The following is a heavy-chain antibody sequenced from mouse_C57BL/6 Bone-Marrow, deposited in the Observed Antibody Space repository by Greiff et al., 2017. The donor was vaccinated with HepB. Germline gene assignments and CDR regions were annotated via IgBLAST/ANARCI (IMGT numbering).Heavy chain of an antibody. CDR1: GFTFTDYY. CDR2: IRNKATGYTT. V-gene: IGHV7-3*01. J-gene: IGHJ4*01. Sequence: DVHLVESGGGLVQPGGSLSLSCAASGFTFTDYYMSWVRQPPGKALEWLGFIRNKATGYTTEYSASVKGRFTISRDNSQSILYLQMNALRAEDSATYYCARYIGYYGEAMDYWGQGTSVTVSS. CDR3: ARYIGYYGEAMDY. D-gene: IGHD1-1*01.